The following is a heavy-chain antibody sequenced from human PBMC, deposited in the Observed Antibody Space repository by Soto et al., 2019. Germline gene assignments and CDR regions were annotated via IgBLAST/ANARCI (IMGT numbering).Heavy chain of an antibody. V-gene: IGHV3-53*01. J-gene: IGHJ6*02. D-gene: IGHD6-19*01. CDR3: APSPSVGV. CDR1: GFTVSSNY. CDR2: IYSGGST. Sequence: EVQLVESGGGLIQPGGSLRLSCAASGFTVSSNYMIWVRQAPGKGLDWVSLIYSGGSTYYADSVKGRFTISRDKSENTLYLQMNSLRAEDTALYYFAPSPSVGVWGQGTTVTVSS.